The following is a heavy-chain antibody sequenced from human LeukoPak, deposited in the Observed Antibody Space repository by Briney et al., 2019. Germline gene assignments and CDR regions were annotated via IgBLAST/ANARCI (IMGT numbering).Heavy chain of an antibody. CDR3: AKGKAGHYHSVTDEYYYYMDV. CDR1: GGYFSGFY. CDR2: ISYSGTT. V-gene: IGHV4-34*01. J-gene: IGHJ6*03. Sequence: SETLSLTCVVDGGYFSGFYWTWVRQAPGKGLEWIGEISYSGTTKYNPSLKSRVTIEVDTSKKQISLNLSTVAAADTAVYYCAKGKAGHYHSVTDEYYYYMDVWGKGTTVIVSS. D-gene: IGHD3-9*01.